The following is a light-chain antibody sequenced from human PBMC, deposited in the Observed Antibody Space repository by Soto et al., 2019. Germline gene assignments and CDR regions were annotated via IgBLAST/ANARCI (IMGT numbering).Light chain of an antibody. Sequence: QSALTQPASVSGSPGQSITISCTGTSSDVGAYTYVSWYQQHPGKAPKLMIFEVSDRPSGVSNRFSGSKSGNTASRTISGLQAEDEADYYCSSYTTSNTLVFGGGTKLTVL. CDR1: SSDVGAYTY. J-gene: IGLJ2*01. CDR3: SSYTTSNTLV. V-gene: IGLV2-14*01. CDR2: EVS.